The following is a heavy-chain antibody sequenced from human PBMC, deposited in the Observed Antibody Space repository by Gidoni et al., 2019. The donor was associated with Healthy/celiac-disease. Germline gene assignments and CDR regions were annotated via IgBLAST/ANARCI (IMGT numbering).Heavy chain of an antibody. CDR1: GFTFSSYA. V-gene: IGHV3-23*01. CDR2: ISGSGGST. CDR3: AKDHWFGEFLFDY. J-gene: IGHJ4*02. Sequence: EVQLLESGGGLVQPGGSLRLSCAASGFTFSSYAMRWFRQAPGKGLEWVSAISGSGGSTYYADSVKGRFTISRDNSKNTLYLQMNSLRAEDTAVYYCAKDHWFGEFLFDYWGQGTLVTVSS. D-gene: IGHD3-10*01.